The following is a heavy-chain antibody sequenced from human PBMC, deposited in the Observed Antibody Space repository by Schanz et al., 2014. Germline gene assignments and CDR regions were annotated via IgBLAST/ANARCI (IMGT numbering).Heavy chain of an antibody. CDR1: GFTFSRYW. J-gene: IGHJ6*02. CDR2: IDNTGGNT. Sequence: EVQLVESGGGLVQPGGSLRLSCAASGFTFSRYWMHWVRQAPGKGLVWVSRIDNTGGNTNYADSVRGRFTISRDDAKNTLYLQMNSLRAEDTAVYYCARSYSSGWYPYYYGMDVWGQGTTVTVSS. V-gene: IGHV3-74*01. CDR3: ARSYSSGWYPYYYGMDV. D-gene: IGHD6-19*01.